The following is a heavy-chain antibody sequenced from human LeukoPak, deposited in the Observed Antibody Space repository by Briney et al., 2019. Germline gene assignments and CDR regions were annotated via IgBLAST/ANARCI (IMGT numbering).Heavy chain of an antibody. V-gene: IGHV4-39*01. J-gene: IGHJ4*02. CDR1: GGSISSSSYY. CDR3: ATGRSSSFDY. CDR2: IYYSGST. Sequence: SETLSLTCTVSGGSISSSSYYWGWIRQPPWKGLAWIGRIYYSGSTYHNPSPKSRVTISVDTSKNQFSLKLSSVTAADTAVYYCATGRSSSFDYWGQGTLVTVSS. D-gene: IGHD6-13*01.